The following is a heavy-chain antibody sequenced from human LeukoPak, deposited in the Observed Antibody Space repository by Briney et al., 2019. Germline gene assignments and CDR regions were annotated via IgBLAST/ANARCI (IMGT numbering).Heavy chain of an antibody. CDR3: AKAGGSSFDY. V-gene: IGHV3-30*04. CDR2: ISYDGSNK. Sequence: GGSLRLSCAASGFTFSSYAMHWVRQAPGKGLEWVAVISYDGSNKYYADSVKGRFTISRDNSKNTLYLQMNSLRDEDTAVYYCAKAGGSSFDYWGQGTLVTVSS. J-gene: IGHJ4*02. CDR1: GFTFSSYA. D-gene: IGHD1-26*01.